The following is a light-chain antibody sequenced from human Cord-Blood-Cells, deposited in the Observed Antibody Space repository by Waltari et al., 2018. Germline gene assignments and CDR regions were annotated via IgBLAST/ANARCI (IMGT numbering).Light chain of an antibody. Sequence: SYELTQPPSVSVSPGQTASITCSGDKLGAKYACWYQQKPGQSPVLVIYQDSKRPSGVPERFSGSNSGNTATLTISGTQAMDEADYYCQAWDSSTAVFGGVTKLTVL. V-gene: IGLV3-1*01. CDR2: QDS. CDR1: KLGAKY. CDR3: QAWDSSTAV. J-gene: IGLJ2*01.